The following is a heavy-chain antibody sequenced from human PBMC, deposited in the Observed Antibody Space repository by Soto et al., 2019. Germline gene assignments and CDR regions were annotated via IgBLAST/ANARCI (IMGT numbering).Heavy chain of an antibody. CDR2: INAGNGNT. CDR3: ERSGYSSGWYHWYFDL. J-gene: IGHJ2*01. Sequence: ASVNVSCKASGYTFSNYGIHWVRQAPGQRLEWMGWINAGNGNTKYSEKFQGRVTITRDTPASTAYMELSSLRSEDTAVYYCERSGYSSGWYHWYFDLWGRGTLVTVSS. CDR1: GYTFSNYG. D-gene: IGHD6-19*01. V-gene: IGHV1-3*01.